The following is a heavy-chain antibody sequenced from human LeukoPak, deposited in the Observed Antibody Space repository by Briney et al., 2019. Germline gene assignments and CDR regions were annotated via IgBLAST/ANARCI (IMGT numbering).Heavy chain of an antibody. CDR2: IIPIFGTA. J-gene: IGHJ4*02. D-gene: IGHD5-24*01. CDR3: ARDHRRDGYNYADY. Sequence: SVKVSCKASGGTFSSYAISWVRQAPGQGLEWMGGIIPIFGTANYAQKSQGRVTITADESTSTAYMELSSLRSEDTAVYYCARDHRRDGYNYADYWGQGTLVTVSS. CDR1: GGTFSSYA. V-gene: IGHV1-69*13.